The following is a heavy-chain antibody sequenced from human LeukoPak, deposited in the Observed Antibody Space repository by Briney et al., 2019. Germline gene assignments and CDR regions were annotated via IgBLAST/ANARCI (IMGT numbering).Heavy chain of an antibody. V-gene: IGHV3-7*01. Sequence: PGGSLRLSCAASGFTFSSYWMSWVRQAPGKGLEWVANIKQEGSEKYYLDSVEGRFTISRDNAKSSLYLQLNSLRVDDTAVYYCATYSGAHHKTFDYWGRGTLVTVSS. CDR3: ATYSGAHHKTFDY. CDR1: GFTFSSYW. D-gene: IGHD1-26*01. CDR2: IKQEGSEK. J-gene: IGHJ4*02.